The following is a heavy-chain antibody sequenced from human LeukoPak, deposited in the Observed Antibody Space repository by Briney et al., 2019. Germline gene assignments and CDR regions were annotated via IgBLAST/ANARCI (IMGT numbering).Heavy chain of an antibody. D-gene: IGHD6-19*01. V-gene: IGHV3-23*01. J-gene: IGHJ4*02. CDR3: ARSTNFYSSGWYEDY. CDR1: GFTFSSYA. CDR2: ISGSGGST. Sequence: GGSLRLSCAASGFTFSSYAMSWVRQAPEKGLEWVSTISGSGGSTYYADSVKGRFTISRDNSKNTLYLQMNSLRAEDTAVYYCARSTNFYSSGWYEDYWGQGTLVTVSS.